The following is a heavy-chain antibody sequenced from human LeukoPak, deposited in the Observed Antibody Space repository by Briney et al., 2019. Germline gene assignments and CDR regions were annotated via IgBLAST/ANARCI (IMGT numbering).Heavy chain of an antibody. CDR2: INHSGST. Sequence: SETLSLTCAVYGGSFSGYYWSWIRQPPGKGLEWIGEINHSGSTNYNPSLKSRVTISVDTSKNQFSLKLSSVTAADTAVYYCARVVVVITVTTSYYYGMDVWGQGTTVTVS. V-gene: IGHV4-34*01. CDR3: ARVVVVITVTTSYYYGMDV. D-gene: IGHD4-17*01. J-gene: IGHJ6*02. CDR1: GGSFSGYY.